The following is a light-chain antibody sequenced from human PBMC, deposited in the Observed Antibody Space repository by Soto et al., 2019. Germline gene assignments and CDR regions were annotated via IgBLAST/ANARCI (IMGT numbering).Light chain of an antibody. CDR1: QSVGSD. J-gene: IGKJ4*01. CDR3: QQSAFLPLR. CDR2: DIF. Sequence: VVMQKAPASLSVSPWDRAPLSCRASQSVGSDLAWYQQKPGQAPRLVIYDIFTRATGVPTRISGSGSGTEFTLTIISLQSEGFTLYCCQQSAFLPLRFGGVTKVAI. V-gene: IGKV3D-15*01.